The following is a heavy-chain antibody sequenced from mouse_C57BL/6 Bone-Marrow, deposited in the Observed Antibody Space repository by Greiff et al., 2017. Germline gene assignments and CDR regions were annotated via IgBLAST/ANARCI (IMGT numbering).Heavy chain of an antibody. CDR1: GFSLTSYG. CDR3: ARNYGIYYAMDY. CDR2: IWGGGST. D-gene: IGHD1-1*01. V-gene: IGHV2-2*01. J-gene: IGHJ4*01. Sequence: QVQLQQSGPGLVQPSQSLSITCTVSGFSLTSYGVHWVRQSPGKGLEWLGVIWGGGSTDYNAAFISRLAISKDNSKSQVFFKMNSRQADDTAIYYCARNYGIYYAMDYWGQGTSVTVSS.